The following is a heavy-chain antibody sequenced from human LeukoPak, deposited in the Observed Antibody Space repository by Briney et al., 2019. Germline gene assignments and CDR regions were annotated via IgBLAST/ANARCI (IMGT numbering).Heavy chain of an antibody. Sequence: GGSLRLSCAASGFTFSSYSMNWVRQAPGKGLEWVSSISSSSSYIYYADSVKGRFTISRDNAKNSLYLQMNSLRAEDTAVYYCAHLPSSGTGIVDYWGQGTLVTVSS. V-gene: IGHV3-21*01. CDR3: AHLPSSGTGIVDY. D-gene: IGHD3-10*01. CDR1: GFTFSSYS. CDR2: ISSSSSYI. J-gene: IGHJ4*02.